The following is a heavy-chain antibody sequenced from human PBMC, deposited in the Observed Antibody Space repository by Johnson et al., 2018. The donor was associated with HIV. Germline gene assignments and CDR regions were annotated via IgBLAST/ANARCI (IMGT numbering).Heavy chain of an antibody. CDR1: GFTFSDYY. Sequence: VQLVESGGGLIQPGGSLRLSCAASGFTFSDYYMSWIRQAPGKGLEWVSGINWNGGSTGYADSVKGQITISRDNSKNTLYVQMNSLRAEDTAVYYCARDIVGAPDAFDIWGQGTMVTVSS. CDR3: ARDIVGAPDAFDI. D-gene: IGHD1-26*01. CDR2: INWNGGST. J-gene: IGHJ3*02. V-gene: IGHV3-66*03.